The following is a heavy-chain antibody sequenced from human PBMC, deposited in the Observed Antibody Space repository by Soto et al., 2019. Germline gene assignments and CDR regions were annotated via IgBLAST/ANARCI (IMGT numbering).Heavy chain of an antibody. D-gene: IGHD5-18*01. J-gene: IGHJ6*02. CDR1: GFTFSSYG. CDR2: IWYDGSNK. CDR3: ARDQYSYGYGSPVYYYSYGMDV. V-gene: IGHV3-33*01. Sequence: QVQLVESGGGVVQPGRSLRLSCAASGFTFSSYGMHWVRQAPGKGLEWVAVIWYDGSNKYYADSVKGRFTISRDNSKNQLYLQMNSMRAEDKAVYYCARDQYSYGYGSPVYYYSYGMDVWGPGTTVTVSS.